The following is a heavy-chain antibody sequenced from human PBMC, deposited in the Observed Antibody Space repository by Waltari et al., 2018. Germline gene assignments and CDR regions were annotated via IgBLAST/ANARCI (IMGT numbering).Heavy chain of an antibody. CDR3: ARGGGGGEVDY. D-gene: IGHD3-10*01. CDR1: GFTFTRYD. Sequence: EVQLVESGGGLVQPGGSLSLSCAASGFTFTRYDTHWVRQATGKGLDWVSAIGTAGDTYYPGSVKGRFTISRENAKNSLYLQMNSLRAGDTAVYYCARGGGGGEVDYWGQGTLVTVSS. J-gene: IGHJ4*02. V-gene: IGHV3-13*01. CDR2: IGTAGDT.